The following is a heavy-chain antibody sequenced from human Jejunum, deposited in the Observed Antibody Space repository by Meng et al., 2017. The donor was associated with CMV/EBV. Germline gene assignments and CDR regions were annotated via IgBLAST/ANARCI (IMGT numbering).Heavy chain of an antibody. D-gene: IGHD2-2*01. CDR3: ARDRTSVVVPAAFLY. J-gene: IGHJ4*02. CDR1: FTFRRYP. Sequence: FTFRRYPMHWVRQAPGKGLEWVAVISYDGDNKYYADFVKDRFTISRDNSNNTLYLQLDSLRAEDTAVYYCARDRTSVVVPAAFLYWGQGTLVTVSS. V-gene: IGHV3-30-3*01. CDR2: ISYDGDNK.